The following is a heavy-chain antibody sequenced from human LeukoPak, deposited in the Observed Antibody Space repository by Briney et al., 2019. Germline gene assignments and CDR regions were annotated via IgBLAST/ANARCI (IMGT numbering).Heavy chain of an antibody. J-gene: IGHJ5*02. Sequence: SVKVSCKASGGTFSSYAISWVRQAPGEGLEWMGGIIPIFGTANYAQKFQGRVTITADESTSTAYMELSSLRSEDTAVYYCARDGHTGAAIFHWFDPWGQGTLVTVSS. CDR2: IIPIFGTA. CDR3: ARDGHTGAAIFHWFDP. CDR1: GGTFSSYA. D-gene: IGHD3-9*01. V-gene: IGHV1-69*01.